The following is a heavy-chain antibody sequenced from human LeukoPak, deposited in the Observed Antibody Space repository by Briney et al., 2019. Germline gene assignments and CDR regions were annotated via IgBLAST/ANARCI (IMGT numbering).Heavy chain of an antibody. V-gene: IGHV1-18*01. D-gene: IGHD6-6*01. J-gene: IGHJ6*02. CDR3: ARDLEYSSSFYYYGMDV. CDR2: ISAYNGNT. CDR1: GYTFTSYG. Sequence: ASVKVSCKASGYTFTSYGISWVRQAPGQALEWMGWISAYNGNTNYAQKLQGRVTMTTDTSTSTAYMELRSLRSDDTAVYYCARDLEYSSSFYYYGMDVWGQGTTVTVSS.